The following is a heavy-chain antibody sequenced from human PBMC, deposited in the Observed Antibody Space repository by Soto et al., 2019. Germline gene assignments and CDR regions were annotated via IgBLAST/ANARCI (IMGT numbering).Heavy chain of an antibody. CDR3: ARGPFGSSSYYGMDV. J-gene: IGHJ6*02. Sequence: QVQLVESGGGVVQPGRSLRLSCAASGFTFSSYGMHWVRQAPGKGLEWVAVIWYDGSNKYYADSVKGRFTISRDNSKNTLYLQMNSLRAEDTAVYYCARGPFGSSSYYGMDVWGQGTTVTVSS. D-gene: IGHD6-13*01. CDR1: GFTFSSYG. V-gene: IGHV3-33*01. CDR2: IWYDGSNK.